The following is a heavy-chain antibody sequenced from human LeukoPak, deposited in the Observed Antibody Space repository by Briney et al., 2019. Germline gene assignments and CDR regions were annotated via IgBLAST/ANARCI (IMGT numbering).Heavy chain of an antibody. CDR2: IYYSGST. CDR1: GGSISSGGYY. J-gene: IGHJ4*02. Sequence: PSQTLSLTCTVSGGSISSGGYYWSWIRQHPGKGLEWIGYIYYSGSTYYNPSLKSRVTISVDTSKNQFSLRLGSVTGADTAVYYCARVLFGGGYYPGRLDCWGQGTLVTVSS. V-gene: IGHV4-31*03. CDR3: ARVLFGGGYYPGRLDC. D-gene: IGHD3-22*01.